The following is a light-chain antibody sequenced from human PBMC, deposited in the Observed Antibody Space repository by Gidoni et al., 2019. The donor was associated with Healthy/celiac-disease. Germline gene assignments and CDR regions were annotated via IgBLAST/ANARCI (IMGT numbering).Light chain of an antibody. J-gene: IGKJ2*01. V-gene: IGKV3-20*01. CDR2: GAS. Sequence: EIVLTQYPGTLSLSPGESATLSCRASQRVSSSYLAWYQQKPGQAPLLLIYGASSRATGIPDRFSGSGSGTDFTLTISRLEPEDFAVYYCQQYGSSPMYTFGQGTKLEIK. CDR1: QRVSSSY. CDR3: QQYGSSPMYT.